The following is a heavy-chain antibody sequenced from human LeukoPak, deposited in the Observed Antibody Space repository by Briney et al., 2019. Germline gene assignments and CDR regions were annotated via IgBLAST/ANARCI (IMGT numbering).Heavy chain of an antibody. J-gene: IGHJ3*02. CDR2: IHYSGST. CDR3: ARHLTGWAAFDM. Sequence: SETLSLTCTVSGGSISTYYWSWIRQPPGKGLEWIGHIHYSGSTNYNPSLKSRVTISVDTSKNQFSLKLNSVTATDTAVYYCARHLTGWAAFDMWGRGTMVTVSS. D-gene: IGHD1-14*01. V-gene: IGHV4-59*08. CDR1: GGSISTYY.